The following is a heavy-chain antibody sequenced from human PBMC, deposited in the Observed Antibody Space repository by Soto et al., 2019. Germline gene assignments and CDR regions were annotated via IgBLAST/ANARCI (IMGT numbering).Heavy chain of an antibody. D-gene: IGHD3-22*01. CDR2: IIPIFGTA. V-gene: IGHV1-69*13. CDR3: ARGYYDSSGYPAGYCSFDL. J-gene: IGHJ2*01. CDR1: GGTFSSYA. Sequence: SVKVSCKASGGTFSSYAISWVRQAPGQGLEWMGGIIPIFGTANYAQKFQGRVTITADESTSTAYMELSSLRSEDTAVYYCARGYYDSSGYPAGYCSFDLWGRCTLVTVS.